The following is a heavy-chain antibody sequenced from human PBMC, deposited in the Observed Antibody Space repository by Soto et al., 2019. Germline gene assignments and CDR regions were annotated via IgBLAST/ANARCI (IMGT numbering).Heavy chain of an antibody. CDR1: GYTFTSYG. Sequence: ASVKVSCKASGYTFTSYGISWVRQAPGQGLEWMGWISAYNGNTNYAQKFQGRVTITADKSTSTAYMELSSLRSEDTAVYYCARDSRSGAGMVYWGQGTLVTVSS. J-gene: IGHJ4*02. D-gene: IGHD6-19*01. V-gene: IGHV1-18*01. CDR3: ARDSRSGAGMVY. CDR2: ISAYNGNT.